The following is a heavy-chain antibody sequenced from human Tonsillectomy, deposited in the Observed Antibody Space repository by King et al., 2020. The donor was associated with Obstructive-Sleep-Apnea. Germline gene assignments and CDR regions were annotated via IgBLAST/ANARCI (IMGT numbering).Heavy chain of an antibody. CDR3: ATDIYTHSDNPAFDY. CDR2: VRYDGRNK. CDR1: GFTFSSSG. V-gene: IGHV3-30*02. Sequence: VQLVQSGGGVVQPGGSLRLSCAASGFTFSSSGMHWVRQAPGKGLEWVAFVRYDGRNKYYVDSVKGRFTISRDNSKNTLYLQMNSLRVEDTCMYYCATDIYTHSDNPAFDYWGQGTLVTVSS. J-gene: IGHJ4*02. D-gene: IGHD2-2*02.